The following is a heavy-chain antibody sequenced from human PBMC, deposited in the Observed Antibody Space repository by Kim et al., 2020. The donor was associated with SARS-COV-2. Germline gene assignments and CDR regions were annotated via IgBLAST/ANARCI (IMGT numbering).Heavy chain of an antibody. CDR3: ARLPWSGYYTGTFDY. J-gene: IGHJ4*02. CDR1: GGSISSSSYY. Sequence: SETLSLTCTVSGGSISSSSYYWGWIRQPPGKGLEWIGSIYYSGSTYYNPSLKSRVTISVDTSKNQFSLKLSSVTAADTAVYYCARLPWSGYYTGTFDYWGQGTLVTVSS. CDR2: IYYSGST. D-gene: IGHD3-3*01. V-gene: IGHV4-39*01.